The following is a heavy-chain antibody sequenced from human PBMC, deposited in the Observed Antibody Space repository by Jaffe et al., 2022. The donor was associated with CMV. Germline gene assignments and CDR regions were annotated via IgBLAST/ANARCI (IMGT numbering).Heavy chain of an antibody. CDR1: GFTFSSYS. V-gene: IGHV3-48*02. J-gene: IGHJ4*02. CDR2: ISSSSSTI. CDR3: ARRALRYYYDSSGYYSFDY. Sequence: EVQLVESGGGLVQPGGSLRLSCAASGFTFSSYSMNWVRQAPGKGLEWVSYISSSSSTIYYADSVKGRFTISRDNAKNSLYLQMNSLRDEDTAVYYCARRALRYYYDSSGYYSFDYWGQGTLVTVSS. D-gene: IGHD3-22*01.